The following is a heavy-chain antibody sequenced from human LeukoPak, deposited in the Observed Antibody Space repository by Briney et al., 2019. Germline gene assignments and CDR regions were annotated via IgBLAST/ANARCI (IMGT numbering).Heavy chain of an antibody. CDR3: ARVSTVTRLGFDY. Sequence: GRSLSLSCAASGFTFSNYVMHWVRQAPGKGLEWVALIWYDGSNKYYADSVKGRFTISRDNSKNTLYLQMNSLRAEDTAVYYCARVSTVTRLGFDYWGQGTLVTVSS. CDR2: IWYDGSNK. D-gene: IGHD4-17*01. J-gene: IGHJ4*02. V-gene: IGHV3-33*01. CDR1: GFTFSNYV.